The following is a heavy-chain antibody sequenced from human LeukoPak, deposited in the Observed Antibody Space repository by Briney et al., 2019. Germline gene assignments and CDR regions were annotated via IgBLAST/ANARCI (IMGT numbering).Heavy chain of an antibody. CDR3: ARGVIYDYVWGSYRPLTFDY. V-gene: IGHV1-2*02. CDR2: INPNSGGT. Sequence: ASVTVSCKASGYTFTGYYMHWVRQAPGQGLEWMGWINPNSGGTNYAQKFQGRVTMTRDTSISTAYMELSRLRSDDTAVYYCARGVIYDYVWGSYRPLTFDYWGQGTLVTVSS. J-gene: IGHJ4*02. D-gene: IGHD3-16*02. CDR1: GYTFTGYY.